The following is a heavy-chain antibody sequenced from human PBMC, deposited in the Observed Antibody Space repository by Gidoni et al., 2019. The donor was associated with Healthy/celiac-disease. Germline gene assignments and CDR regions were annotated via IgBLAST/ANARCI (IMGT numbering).Heavy chain of an antibody. D-gene: IGHD6-19*01. V-gene: IGHV4-39*01. CDR2: IYYSGST. CDR1: GGSISSSNYY. Sequence: QLQLQESGPGLVKPSGILSLTCPVSGGSISSSNYYWGWIRQPPGKGLEWIGTIYYSGSTYYNPSLKSRVTISVDTSRNQFSLKLSSVTAADTAVYYCARRSGYSSAWYDYWGQGTLVTVSS. CDR3: ARRSGYSSAWYDY. J-gene: IGHJ4*02.